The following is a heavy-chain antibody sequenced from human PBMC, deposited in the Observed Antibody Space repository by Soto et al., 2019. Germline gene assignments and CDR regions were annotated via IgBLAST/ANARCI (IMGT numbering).Heavy chain of an antibody. J-gene: IGHJ4*02. CDR2: INSDGSST. D-gene: IGHD3-22*01. CDR3: ARAPYYYDSSGYYDEIPDY. CDR1: GFTFSSYW. V-gene: IGHV3-74*01. Sequence: PGGSLRLSCAASGFTFSSYWMHLVRQAPGKGLVWVSRINSDGSSTSYADSVKGRFTISRDNAKNTLYLQMNSLRAEDTAVYYCARAPYYYDSSGYYDEIPDYWGQGTLVTVSS.